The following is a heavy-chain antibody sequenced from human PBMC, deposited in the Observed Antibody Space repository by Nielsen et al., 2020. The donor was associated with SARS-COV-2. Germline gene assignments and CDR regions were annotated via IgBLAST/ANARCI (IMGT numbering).Heavy chain of an antibody. CDR3: ARLPRWLHSSRYYYGMDV. J-gene: IGHJ6*02. Sequence: GRFTISRDNAKNSLYLQMNSLRAEDTAVYYCARLPRWLHSSRYYYGMDVWGQGTTVTVSS. D-gene: IGHD5-24*01. V-gene: IGHV3-11*06.